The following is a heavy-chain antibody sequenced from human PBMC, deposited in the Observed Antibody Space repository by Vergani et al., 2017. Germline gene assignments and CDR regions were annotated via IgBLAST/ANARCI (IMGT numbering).Heavy chain of an antibody. V-gene: IGHV4-31*03. D-gene: IGHD4-17*01. J-gene: IGHJ6*02. CDR1: GGSISSGGYY. Sequence: QVQLQESGPGLVKPSQTLSLTCTVSGGSISSGGYYWSWIRQHPGKGLEWIGYIYYSGSTYYNPSLKSRVTISVDTSKNQFSLKLSSVTAADTAVYYCAIDSSRTTVKPRDYYGMDVWGQGTTVTVSS. CDR2: IYYSGST. CDR3: AIDSSRTTVKPRDYYGMDV.